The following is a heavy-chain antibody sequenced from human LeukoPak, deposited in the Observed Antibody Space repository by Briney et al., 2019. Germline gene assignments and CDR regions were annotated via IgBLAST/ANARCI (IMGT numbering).Heavy chain of an antibody. J-gene: IGHJ3*02. CDR2: IYYSGST. Sequence: SETLSLTCTVSGGSISSSSYYWGWIRQPPGKGLEWIGSIYYSGSTYYNPSLKSRVSISVDTSKNQFSLKLTSVTAADTALYYCARHPRASDPFDIWGQGTIVTVSS. CDR1: GGSISSSSYY. CDR3: ARHPRASDPFDI. V-gene: IGHV4-39*01.